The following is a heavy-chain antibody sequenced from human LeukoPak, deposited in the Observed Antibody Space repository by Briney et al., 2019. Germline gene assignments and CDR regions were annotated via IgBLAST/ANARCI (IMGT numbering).Heavy chain of an antibody. J-gene: IGHJ4*02. CDR1: GFTFSSYG. Sequence: GGSLRLSCATSGFTFSSYGMHWVRQAPGKGLEWVTFIWYDGSNKIYADSVKGRFTISRDSSDNTLYLQMNSLRAEDTAVYYCARDRIRGQGTLVTVSS. V-gene: IGHV3-33*01. CDR3: ARDRI. CDR2: IWYDGSNK.